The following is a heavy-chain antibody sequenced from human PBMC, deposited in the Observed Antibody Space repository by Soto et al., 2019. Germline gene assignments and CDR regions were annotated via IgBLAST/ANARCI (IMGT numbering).Heavy chain of an antibody. Sequence: QVQLQESGTGLVKPSETLSLTCTVSGGSVNSGYYYWTWIRQPPGKVLEWIVYIYYSGSTNYNASLKSRVTISVDTSKNQFSLKLSSVTAADTAVYYCARDSSSWTYWIWGQGTMVTVSS. CDR3: ARDSSSWTYWI. J-gene: IGHJ3*02. D-gene: IGHD6-13*01. CDR1: GGSVNSGYYY. CDR2: IYYSGST. V-gene: IGHV4-61*01.